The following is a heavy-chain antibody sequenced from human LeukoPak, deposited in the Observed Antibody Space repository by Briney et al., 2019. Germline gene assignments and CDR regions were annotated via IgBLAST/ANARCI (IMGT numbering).Heavy chain of an antibody. CDR1: GYTFSSYG. J-gene: IGHJ6*03. CDR3: ARAEKPNWGNYYYYCMDV. D-gene: IGHD7-27*01. Sequence: GASVKASCKASGYTFSSYGISWVRQAPGQGLEWMGWISAYSGNTHYAQKFQGRVTMTTDTSTTTAYMELRGLRSDDTAVYYCARAEKPNWGNYYYYCMDVWGKGTTVTVSS. V-gene: IGHV1-18*01. CDR2: ISAYSGNT.